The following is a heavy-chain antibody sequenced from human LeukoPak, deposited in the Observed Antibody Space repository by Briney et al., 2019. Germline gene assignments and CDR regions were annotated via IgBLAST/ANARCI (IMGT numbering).Heavy chain of an antibody. Sequence: GGSLRLSCAASGFTFSAYGMHWVRQAPGKGLEWLAFVRYDGSNKYYADSVKGRFTISRDYSRNMLYLQMDSLRAEDTAFYYCAKDYSLYCSSASCYTPFDYWGQGALVTVSS. CDR1: GFTFSAYG. D-gene: IGHD2-2*02. V-gene: IGHV3-30*02. CDR3: AKDYSLYCSSASCYTPFDY. CDR2: VRYDGSNK. J-gene: IGHJ4*02.